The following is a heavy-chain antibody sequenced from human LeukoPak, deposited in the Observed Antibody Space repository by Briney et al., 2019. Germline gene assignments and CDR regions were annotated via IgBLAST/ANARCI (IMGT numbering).Heavy chain of an antibody. CDR3: ALYYYDSSGYYSNDAFDI. J-gene: IGHJ3*02. D-gene: IGHD3-22*01. CDR2: HIPIFGRA. Sequence: SVKVSCKASGGTFRSYVTTWVPQAPGQGLEWMRGHIPIFGRADYAQKFKGRVMITADESTSTAYMELSSLRSEDTAVYYCALYYYDSSGYYSNDAFDIWGQGTMVTVSS. CDR1: GGTFRSYV. V-gene: IGHV1-69*13.